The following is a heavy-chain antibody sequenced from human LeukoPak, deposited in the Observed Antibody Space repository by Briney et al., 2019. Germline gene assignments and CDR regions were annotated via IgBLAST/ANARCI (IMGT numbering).Heavy chain of an antibody. CDR3: AKNQGQWLVPVDY. CDR2: MSGSGGST. Sequence: PGGSLRLSCAASGFTFSSYSMNWVRQAPGKGLEWVSSMSGSGGSTYYADSVKGRFTISRDNSKNTLYLQMNNLRAEDTALYYCAKNQGQWLVPVDYWGRGALVTVSS. J-gene: IGHJ4*02. V-gene: IGHV3-23*01. CDR1: GFTFSSYS. D-gene: IGHD6-19*01.